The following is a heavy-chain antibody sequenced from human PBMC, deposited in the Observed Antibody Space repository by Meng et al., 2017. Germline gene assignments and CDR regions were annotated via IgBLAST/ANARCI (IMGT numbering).Heavy chain of an antibody. CDR3: ARGKHSSSTLTFYNY. Sequence: QLQEGGAGLLKPSEALSLTCAFYGGSFSGYYWSWIRQPPGKGLEWIGEINHSGSTNYNPSLKSRVTISVDTSKNQFSLKLSSVTAADTAVYYCARGKHSSSTLTFYNYWGQGTLVTVSS. J-gene: IGHJ4*02. D-gene: IGHD6-13*01. V-gene: IGHV4-34*01. CDR1: GGSFSGYY. CDR2: INHSGST.